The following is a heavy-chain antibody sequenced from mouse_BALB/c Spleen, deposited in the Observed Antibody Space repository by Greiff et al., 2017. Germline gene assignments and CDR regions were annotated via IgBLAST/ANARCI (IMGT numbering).Heavy chain of an antibody. J-gene: IGHJ2*01. D-gene: IGHD2-4*01. CDR1: GFTFSSYA. CDR2: ISSGGSYT. V-gene: IGHV5-9-3*01. Sequence: EVKLVESGGGLVKPGGSLKLSCAASGFTFSSYAMSWVRQTPEKRLEWVATISSGGSYTYYPDSVKGRFTISRDNAKNTLYLQMSSLRSEDTAMYYCARTYDYDGPPCDYWGQGTTLTVSA. CDR3: ARTYDYDGPPCDY.